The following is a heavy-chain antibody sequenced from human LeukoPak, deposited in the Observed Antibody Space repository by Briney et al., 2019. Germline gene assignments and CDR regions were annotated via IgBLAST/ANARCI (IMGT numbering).Heavy chain of an antibody. J-gene: IGHJ4*02. CDR2: IKKEGSEK. Sequence: GGSLRLSCAASGFTFSSYWMSWVRQAPGKGLEWVANIKKEGSEKYYVDSVKGRFTISRDNSKNTLYLQMNSLRAEDTAVYYCARRAGGYSHPYDYWGQGILVTVSS. V-gene: IGHV3-7*03. D-gene: IGHD4-23*01. CDR1: GFTFSSYW. CDR3: ARRAGGYSHPYDY.